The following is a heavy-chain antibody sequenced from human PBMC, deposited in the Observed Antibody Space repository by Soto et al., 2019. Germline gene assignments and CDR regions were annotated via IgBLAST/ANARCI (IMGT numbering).Heavy chain of an antibody. J-gene: IGHJ4*02. CDR2: IYYSGRN. CDR1: GGSISSGGYY. D-gene: IGHD1-7*01. CDR3: ARRNSEMALDY. V-gene: IGHV4-31*03. Sequence: QVQLQESGPGLVKPSQTLSLTCTVSGGSISSGGYYWRWIRQHPGKGREWIGYIYYSGRNYYNPSLKSRVTISVDTAKSQFSLKMSSVTAADTAVYYCARRNSEMALDYWGQGTLVTVSS.